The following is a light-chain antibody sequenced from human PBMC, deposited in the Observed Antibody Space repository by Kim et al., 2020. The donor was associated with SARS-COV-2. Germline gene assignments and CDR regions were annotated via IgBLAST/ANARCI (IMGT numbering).Light chain of an antibody. CDR2: DVS. J-gene: IGLJ1*01. CDR3: CSYAGSYSYV. V-gene: IGLV2-11*01. CDR1: SSDIVIYNY. Sequence: QSALTQSASVSGSPGQSITISCTGTSSDIVIYNYVSWYQQHPGKAPKLMIYDVSKRPSGVPDRFSGSKSGNTASLTVSGLQAEDEADYYCCSYAGSYSYVFGTGTKVTVL.